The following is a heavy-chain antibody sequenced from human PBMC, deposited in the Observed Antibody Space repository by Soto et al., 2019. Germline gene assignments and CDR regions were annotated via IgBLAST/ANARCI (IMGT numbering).Heavy chain of an antibody. V-gene: IGHV4-59*01. Sequence: SETLSLTCTVSGASISSYYWSWIGQPPGKGLEWIGYIYYIGRTNDNPSLKSRVTISVDTSKNQFSLKLSSVTAADTAVYYCAREVPVQRWLASGYYGMDVWGQGTTVTVSS. CDR3: AREVPVQRWLASGYYGMDV. D-gene: IGHD5-18*01. J-gene: IGHJ6*02. CDR1: GASISSYY. CDR2: IYYIGRT.